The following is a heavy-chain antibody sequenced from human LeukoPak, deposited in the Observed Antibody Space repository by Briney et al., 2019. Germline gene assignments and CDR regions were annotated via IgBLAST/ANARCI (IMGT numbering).Heavy chain of an antibody. Sequence: GSLRLSCAASGFPFSGSLMMRVRQAPGKGLEWVANMNQDGSEINCVDSVRGRFTISRDNARNSLFLQMSSLRVGDTAVYYCARDDRGWSYGDVWGQGTLVTVSS. V-gene: IGHV3-7*01. CDR1: GFPFSGSL. J-gene: IGHJ4*02. D-gene: IGHD4-17*01. CDR2: MNQDGSEI. CDR3: ARDDRGWSYGDV.